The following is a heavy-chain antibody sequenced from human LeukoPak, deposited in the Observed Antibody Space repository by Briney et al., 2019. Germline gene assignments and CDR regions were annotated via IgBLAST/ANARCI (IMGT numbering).Heavy chain of an antibody. CDR1: GGTFSSYA. CDR2: IIPIFGTA. Sequence: GSSVKVSCKASGGTFSSYAISWVRQAPGQGLERMGGIIPIFGTANYAQKFQGRVTITTDESTSTAYMELSSLRSEDTAVYYCARGSEVTIFGVVHYMDVWGKGTTVTVSS. CDR3: ARGSEVTIFGVVHYMDV. D-gene: IGHD3-3*01. V-gene: IGHV1-69*05. J-gene: IGHJ6*03.